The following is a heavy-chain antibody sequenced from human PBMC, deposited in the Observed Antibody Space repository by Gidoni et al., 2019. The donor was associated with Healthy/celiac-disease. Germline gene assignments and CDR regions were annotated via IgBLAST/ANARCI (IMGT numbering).Heavy chain of an antibody. V-gene: IGHV4-39*01. J-gene: IGHJ5*02. CDR2: IYYSGST. Sequence: QLQLQESGPGLVKPPETLSLTCTVSGGSISSSSYYWGWIRQPPGKGLEWIGSIYYSGSTYYNPSLKSRVTISVDTSKNQFSLKLSSVTAADTAVYYCARHVPVMRGWNYAPRAWFDPWGQGTLVTVSS. CDR3: ARHVPVMRGWNYAPRAWFDP. D-gene: IGHD1-7*01. CDR1: GGSISSSSYY.